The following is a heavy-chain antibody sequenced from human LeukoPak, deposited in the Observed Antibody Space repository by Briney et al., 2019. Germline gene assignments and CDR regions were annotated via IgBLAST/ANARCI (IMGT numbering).Heavy chain of an antibody. CDR2: IRSKAYGGTT. CDR1: GFTFGDHA. V-gene: IGHV3-49*04. D-gene: IGHD5-18*01. J-gene: IGHJ6*02. CDR3: ARGPIYLWLHYGMDV. Sequence: GGSLRLSCSGSGFTFGDHAMSWVRQAPGKGLEWVGFIRSKAYGGTTEYAASVRGRFSISRDDSKNIAYLQMSSLETEDTAVYFRARGPIYLWLHYGMDVWGQGTTVTVSS.